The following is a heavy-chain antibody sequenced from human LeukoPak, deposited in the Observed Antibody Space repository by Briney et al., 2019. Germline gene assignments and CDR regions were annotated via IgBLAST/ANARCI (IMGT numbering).Heavy chain of an antibody. J-gene: IGHJ4*02. CDR1: GFTFSSFW. D-gene: IGHD5-18*01. CDR2: INSDGSST. Sequence: GGSLRLSCAASGFTFSSFWIHWVRQAPWKRLVWVSRINSDGSSTTYADSVKGRFTISRDNAKNTVYLQMNSLRAEDTAVYYCARGWDGYSYGIWGQGTLVTVSS. CDR3: ARGWDGYSYGI. V-gene: IGHV3-74*01.